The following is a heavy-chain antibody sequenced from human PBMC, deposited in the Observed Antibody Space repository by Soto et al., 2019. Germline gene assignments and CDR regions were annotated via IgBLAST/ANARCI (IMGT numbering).Heavy chain of an antibody. Sequence: EVQLLESGGGLVQPGGSLRLSCVASGFTFSGNVMSWVRQAPGKGLEWISIISGSGGSTYYADSVKGRFTISRDNSNNTLYLQMHSLTAADTAAYYCAKNGCGGDCYSSVAGNWFDPWGQGTLVTVSS. D-gene: IGHD2-21*02. CDR2: ISGSGGST. J-gene: IGHJ5*02. V-gene: IGHV3-23*01. CDR1: GFTFSGNV. CDR3: AKNGCGGDCYSSVAGNWFDP.